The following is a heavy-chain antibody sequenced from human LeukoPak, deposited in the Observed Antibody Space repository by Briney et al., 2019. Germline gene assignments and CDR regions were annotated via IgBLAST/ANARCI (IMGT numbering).Heavy chain of an antibody. CDR1: SGSISSGSYY. Sequence: SQTLSLTCTVSSGSISSGSYYWSWIRQPAGKGLEWIGRIYTSGSTNYNPSLKSRVTISVDTSKNQFSLKLSSVTAADTAVYYCAREYYDSSGYFDYWGQGTLVTVSS. D-gene: IGHD3-22*01. J-gene: IGHJ4*02. CDR2: IYTSGST. CDR3: AREYYDSSGYFDY. V-gene: IGHV4-61*02.